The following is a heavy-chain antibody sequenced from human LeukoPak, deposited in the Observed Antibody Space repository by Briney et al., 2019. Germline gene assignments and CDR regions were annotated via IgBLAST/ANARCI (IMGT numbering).Heavy chain of an antibody. CDR1: GFTFSDYY. D-gene: IGHD3-10*01. CDR3: ASVTPWFGEYNFQH. J-gene: IGHJ1*01. Sequence: GGSLRLSCAASGFTFSDYYMSWIRQAPGKGLEWVSYISSSGSTIYYADSVKGRFTISRDNAKNSLYLQMNSLRAEDTAVYYCASVTPWFGEYNFQHWGQGTLVTVSS. CDR2: ISSSGSTI. V-gene: IGHV3-11*04.